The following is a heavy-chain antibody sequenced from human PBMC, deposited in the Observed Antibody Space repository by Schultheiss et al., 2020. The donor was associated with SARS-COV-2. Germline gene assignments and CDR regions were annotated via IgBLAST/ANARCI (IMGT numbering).Heavy chain of an antibody. D-gene: IGHD6-19*01. CDR3: ARGWKVAVAGPTEQDY. Sequence: ASVKVSCKASGFTLSAYYIHWVRQAPGQGLEWMGWINPNSGGTDYAQKFQGRVTMTRDTSISTVYMQLSRLRSDDTAVYYCARGWKVAVAGPTEQDYWGQGTLVTVSS. J-gene: IGHJ4*02. CDR2: INPNSGGT. V-gene: IGHV1-2*02. CDR1: GFTLSAYY.